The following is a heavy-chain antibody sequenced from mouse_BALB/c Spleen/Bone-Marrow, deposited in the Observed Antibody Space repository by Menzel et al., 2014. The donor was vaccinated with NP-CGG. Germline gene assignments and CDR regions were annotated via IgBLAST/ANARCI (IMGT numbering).Heavy chain of an antibody. D-gene: IGHD2-1*01. Sequence: EVQLQQSGAELVKPGASVKLSCTASGFNIKDTYMHWVKQRPEQGLEWIGRIDPANGNTKYDPKFQGKATITADTTSNTAYLQFSSLTSEDTAVYYCARLGNYGRSYAMDYWGQGTSVTVSA. J-gene: IGHJ4*01. V-gene: IGHV14-3*02. CDR3: ARLGNYGRSYAMDY. CDR2: IDPANGNT. CDR1: GFNIKDTY.